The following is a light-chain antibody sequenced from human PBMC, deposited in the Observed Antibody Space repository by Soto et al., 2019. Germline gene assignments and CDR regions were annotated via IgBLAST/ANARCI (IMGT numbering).Light chain of an antibody. CDR2: DAS. CDR1: QGISSA. CDR3: QQFNSYPTYT. Sequence: AIQLTQSPSSLSAAVVDRVTITCRARQGISSALAWYQQKPGKAPKLLIYDASSLESGVPSRFSGSGSGTDFPLTISSLQPEDFATYYCQQFNSYPTYTFGQGTKLEIK. J-gene: IGKJ2*01. V-gene: IGKV1-13*02.